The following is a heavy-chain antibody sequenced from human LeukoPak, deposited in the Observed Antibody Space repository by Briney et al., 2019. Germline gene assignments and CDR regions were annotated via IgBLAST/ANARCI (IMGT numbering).Heavy chain of an antibody. V-gene: IGHV4-4*07. CDR1: GGSISSCY. CDR2: IYTSGST. Sequence: PSETLSLTCTVSGGSISSCYWIWIRQPAGKGLEWIERIYTSGSTNYNPSLKSRVTMTVETSKNQFSLKLSSVTAADTAVYYCARGGVVAATHFDYWGQGTLVTVSS. CDR3: ARGGVVAATHFDY. D-gene: IGHD2-15*01. J-gene: IGHJ4*02.